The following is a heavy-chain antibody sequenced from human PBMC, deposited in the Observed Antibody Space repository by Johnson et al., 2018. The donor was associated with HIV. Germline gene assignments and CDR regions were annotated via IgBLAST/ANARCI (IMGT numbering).Heavy chain of an antibody. J-gene: IGHJ3*02. V-gene: IGHV3-20*04. D-gene: IGHD3-22*01. CDR2: INWNGGST. Sequence: VQLVESGGGVVRPGGSLRLSCAASGFTFGDYGMSWVRQPPGKGLEWVSGINWNGGSTGYADSVKGRFTISRDDSKNTAYLQMNSLKPEDTAVYYCTRTDDTYNYDIGGYVDAFDIWGQGTMVTVSS. CDR3: TRTDDTYNYDIGGYVDAFDI. CDR1: GFTFGDYG.